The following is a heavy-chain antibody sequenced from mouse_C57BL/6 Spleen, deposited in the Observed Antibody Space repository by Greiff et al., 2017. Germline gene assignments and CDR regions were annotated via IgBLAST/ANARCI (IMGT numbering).Heavy chain of an antibody. Sequence: VQLQQPGAELVKPGASVKLSCKASGYTFTSYWMQWVKQRPGQGLEWIGEIDPSDSYTNYNQKFKGKATLTVDTSSSTAYMPLSSLTSEDSAVYYCARYYGSSDDYDMDYWGQGTSVTVSS. CDR2: IDPSDSYT. CDR3: ARYYGSSDDYDMDY. D-gene: IGHD1-1*01. V-gene: IGHV1-50*01. J-gene: IGHJ4*01. CDR1: GYTFTSYW.